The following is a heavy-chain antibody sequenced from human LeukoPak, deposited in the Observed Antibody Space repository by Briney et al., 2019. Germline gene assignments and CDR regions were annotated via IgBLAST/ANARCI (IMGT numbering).Heavy chain of an antibody. V-gene: IGHV1-46*01. CDR3: ARDLGRGTWYFDL. D-gene: IGHD1-7*01. CDR1: GYTFTSYY. J-gene: IGHJ2*01. CDR2: INPSGGST. Sequence: ASVKVSCKASGYTFTSYYLHWVRQAPGQGLEWMGKINPSGGSTSYAQQFQGRVTMTRDTSTSTVYMELSSLRSEDTAVYYCARDLGRGTWYFDLWGRGTLVTVSS.